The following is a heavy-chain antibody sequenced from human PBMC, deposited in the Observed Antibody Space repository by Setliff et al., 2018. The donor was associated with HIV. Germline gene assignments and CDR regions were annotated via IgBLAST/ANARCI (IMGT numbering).Heavy chain of an antibody. CDR1: GFTFSSYA. D-gene: IGHD2-21*02. CDR3: ARDTVAYCGGDCYRPIDY. Sequence: PGGSLRLSCAASGFTFSSYAMHWVRQAPGKGLEWVAVISYDGSNKYYADSVKGRFTISRDNSKNTLYLQMNSLRAEDTAVYYCARDTVAYCGGDCYRPIDYWGQGTLVTVSS. V-gene: IGHV3-30-3*01. CDR2: ISYDGSNK. J-gene: IGHJ4*02.